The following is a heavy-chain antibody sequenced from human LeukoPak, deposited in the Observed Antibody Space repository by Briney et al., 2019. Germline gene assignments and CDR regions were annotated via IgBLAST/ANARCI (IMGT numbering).Heavy chain of an antibody. J-gene: IGHJ4*02. D-gene: IGHD3-16*01. CDR1: GFTFSSYW. V-gene: IGHV3-7*01. Sequence: GGSLRLSCAASGFTFSSYWMSWVRQAPGKGLEWVANIKQDGSGKYYVDSVKGRFTISRDNAKNSLYLQMNSLRAEDTAVYYCAREPGNWGPEYYFDYWGQGTLVTVSS. CDR2: IKQDGSGK. CDR3: AREPGNWGPEYYFDY.